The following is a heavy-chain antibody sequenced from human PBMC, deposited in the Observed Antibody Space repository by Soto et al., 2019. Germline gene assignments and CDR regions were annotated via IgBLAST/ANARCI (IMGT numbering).Heavy chain of an antibody. D-gene: IGHD4-17*01. J-gene: IGHJ6*02. Sequence: QVQLVQSGAEVKKPGASVKVSCKAYGYSFTGYYIYWVRQAPGQGLECMGWINPDSGGTNYAQNFQGRVTMTRDTSISTADMELSGLRSDATAVYYCASENGKDGVYYGMDVWGQGTTVTVSS. CDR3: ASENGKDGVYYGMDV. CDR1: GYSFTGYY. V-gene: IGHV1-2*02. CDR2: INPDSGGT.